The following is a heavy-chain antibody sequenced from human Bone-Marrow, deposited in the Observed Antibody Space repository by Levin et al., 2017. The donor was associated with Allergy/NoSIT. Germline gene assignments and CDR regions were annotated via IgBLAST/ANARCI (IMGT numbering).Heavy chain of an antibody. CDR1: GFTFSTYG. D-gene: IGHD2-15*01. Sequence: GGSLRLSCVASGFTFSTYGIHWVRQAPGKGLEWVAVFSYDGSNKHYADSVKGRSTTSRDNPKNTLYCQMTSLTAKDTAVYYCAKEDIDHCSGGTCYRGVAFDIWGQGTMVAVSS. J-gene: IGHJ3*02. CDR2: FSYDGSNK. CDR3: AKEDIDHCSGGTCYRGVAFDI. V-gene: IGHV3-30*18.